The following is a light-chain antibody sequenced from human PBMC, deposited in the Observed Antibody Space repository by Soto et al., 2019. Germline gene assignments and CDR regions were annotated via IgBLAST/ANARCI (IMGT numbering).Light chain of an antibody. CDR1: SSDVGGYNY. J-gene: IGLJ1*01. CDR2: EVS. V-gene: IGLV2-14*01. Sequence: QSALTQPASVSGSPGQSITISCTGTSSDVGGYNYVSWYQHHPGKAPKILIYEVSNRPSGVSNRFSGSKSGNTASLTISGLKAEDEADYYCSSYTITRGLGGVFGKGTKLTVL. CDR3: SSYTITRGLGGV.